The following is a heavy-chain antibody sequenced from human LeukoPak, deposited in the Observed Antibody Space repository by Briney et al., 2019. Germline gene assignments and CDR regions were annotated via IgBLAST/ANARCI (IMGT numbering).Heavy chain of an antibody. CDR3: AIGREWELPHFDY. Sequence: PSETLSLTCTVSGASISSYYWSWIRQPPGQGLEWIGYIYYSGSTNYNPSLKSRVTISVDTSKNQFSLKLSSVTAADTAVYYCAIGREWELPHFDYWGQGTLVTVSS. J-gene: IGHJ4*02. CDR2: IYYSGST. V-gene: IGHV4-59*01. D-gene: IGHD1-26*01. CDR1: GASISSYY.